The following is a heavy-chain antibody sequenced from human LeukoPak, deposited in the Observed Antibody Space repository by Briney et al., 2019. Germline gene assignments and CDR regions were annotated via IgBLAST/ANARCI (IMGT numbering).Heavy chain of an antibody. J-gene: IGHJ4*02. V-gene: IGHV4-4*07. CDR3: ARDRYCSSTSCYNFDY. CDR1: GGSISSYY. D-gene: IGHD2-2*02. CDR2: IYTSGST. Sequence: SETLSLTCTVSGGSISSYYWSWIRQPAGKGLEWIGRIYTSGSTNYNPSLKSRVTMSVDTSKNQFSLKLSSVTAADTAVYYCARDRYCSSTSCYNFDYWGQGTLVTVSS.